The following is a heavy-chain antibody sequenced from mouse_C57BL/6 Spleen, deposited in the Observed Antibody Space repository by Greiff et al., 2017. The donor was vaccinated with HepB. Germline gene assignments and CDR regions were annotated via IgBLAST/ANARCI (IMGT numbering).Heavy chain of an antibody. CDR1: GYAFTNYL. V-gene: IGHV1-54*01. J-gene: IGHJ3*01. CDR2: INPGSGGT. CDR3: ARSGDDVGRGFAY. Sequence: QVQLQQSGAELVRPGTSVKVSCKASGYAFTNYLIEWVKQRPGQGLEWIGVINPGSGGTNYNEKFKGKATLTADKSSSTAYMQLSSLTSEDSAVYLCARSGDDVGRGFAYWGEGTLVTVAA.